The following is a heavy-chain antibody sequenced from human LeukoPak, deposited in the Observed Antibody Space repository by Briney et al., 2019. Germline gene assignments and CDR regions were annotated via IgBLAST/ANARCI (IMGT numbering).Heavy chain of an antibody. CDR3: AREESGYYGSGSYSRIYYYYGMDV. D-gene: IGHD3-10*01. Sequence: SGTLSLTCAVSGGSISSSNWWSWVRQPPGKGLEWIGEIYHSGSTNYNPSLKSRVTISVDKSKNQFSLKLSSVTAADTAVYYCAREESGYYGSGSYSRIYYYYGMDVWGQGTTVTVSS. CDR1: GGSISSSNW. CDR2: IYHSGST. J-gene: IGHJ6*02. V-gene: IGHV4-4*02.